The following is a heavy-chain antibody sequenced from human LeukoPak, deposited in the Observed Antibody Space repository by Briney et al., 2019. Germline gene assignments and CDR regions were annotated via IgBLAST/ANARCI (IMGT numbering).Heavy chain of an antibody. D-gene: IGHD6-19*01. Sequence: PGGSLRLSCAASGFTFSSYAMSWVRQAPGKGLEWVSAISGSGGSTYYADSVKGRFTISRDNSKNTLYLQMNSLRAEDTAVYYCAKDRRRIAVAGISPFDYWGQGNLVTVSS. CDR3: AKDRRRIAVAGISPFDY. V-gene: IGHV3-23*01. CDR2: ISGSGGST. J-gene: IGHJ4*02. CDR1: GFTFSSYA.